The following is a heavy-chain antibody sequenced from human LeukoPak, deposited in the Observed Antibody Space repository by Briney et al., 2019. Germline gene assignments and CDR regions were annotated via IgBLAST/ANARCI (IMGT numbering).Heavy chain of an antibody. CDR3: AKARKRITMIVVVHVGYYFDY. D-gene: IGHD3-22*01. J-gene: IGHJ4*02. Sequence: GGSLRLSCAASGFTFDDYGMSWVRQAPGKGLEWISGINWNGGSTGYADSVKGRFTISRDNAKNSLYLQMNSLRAEDTALYYCAKARKRITMIVVVHVGYYFDYWGQGTLVTVSS. CDR1: GFTFDDYG. V-gene: IGHV3-20*04. CDR2: INWNGGST.